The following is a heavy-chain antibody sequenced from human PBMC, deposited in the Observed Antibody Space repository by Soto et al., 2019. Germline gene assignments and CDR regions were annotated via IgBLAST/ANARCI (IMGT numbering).Heavy chain of an antibody. Sequence: SETLSLTCAVSGGSISSGGYSWSWIRQPPGKGLEWIGYIYHSGSTYYNPSLKSRVTISVDRSKNQFSLKLSSVTAADTAVYYCARADGAVLRYWGQGTLVTVSS. D-gene: IGHD1-26*01. CDR1: GGSISSGGYS. V-gene: IGHV4-30-2*01. CDR3: ARADGAVLRY. J-gene: IGHJ4*02. CDR2: IYHSGST.